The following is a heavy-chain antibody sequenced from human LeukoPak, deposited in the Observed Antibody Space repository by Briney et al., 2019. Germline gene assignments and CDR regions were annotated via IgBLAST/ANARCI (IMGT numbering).Heavy chain of an antibody. CDR3: AKDIMVRGVILGFVDY. CDR2: ISSTGSTI. V-gene: IGHV3-48*03. D-gene: IGHD3-10*01. J-gene: IGHJ4*02. CDR1: GFTFRSYE. Sequence: PGGSLRLSCAASGFTFRSYEMNWVRQAPGKGLEWVSYISSTGSTIYYADSVKGRFTISRDNAKNSLYLQMNSLRAEDTALYYCAKDIMVRGVILGFVDYWGQGTLVTVSS.